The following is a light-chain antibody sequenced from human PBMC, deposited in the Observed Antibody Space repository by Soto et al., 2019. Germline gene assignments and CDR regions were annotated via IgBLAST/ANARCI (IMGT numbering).Light chain of an antibody. CDR1: RGISSN. CDR2: GAS. Sequence: IVMTQSPATLSVSPGERATLSCRASRGISSNLAWYQQKPGQAPKLLIYGASGRATGIPDRFSGSGSGTDFTLTISRLEPEDFAVYYCQQYGTSPLTFGGGTKVDIK. CDR3: QQYGTSPLT. V-gene: IGKV3-20*01. J-gene: IGKJ4*01.